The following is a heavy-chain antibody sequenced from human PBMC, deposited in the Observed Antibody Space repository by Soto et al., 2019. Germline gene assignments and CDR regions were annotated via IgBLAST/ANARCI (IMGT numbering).Heavy chain of an antibody. V-gene: IGHV4-4*07. CDR1: DGSISTYY. D-gene: IGHD3-10*02. CDR2: IYTNGST. J-gene: IGHJ4*02. Sequence: SETLSLTCTVSDGSISTYYWSWIRQPAGKGLEWVGRIYTNGSTSYSPSLKSRLTMSVDTSKKQLSLKLSSVTAADTAVYYCARDRTVDYVDYYFDYWGQGTLGTVSS. CDR3: ARDRTVDYVDYYFDY.